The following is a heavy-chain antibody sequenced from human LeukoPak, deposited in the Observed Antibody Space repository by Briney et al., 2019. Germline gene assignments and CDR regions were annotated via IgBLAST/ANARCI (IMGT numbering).Heavy chain of an antibody. J-gene: IGHJ3*02. D-gene: IGHD3-22*01. CDR2: IYYSGST. CDR1: GGSISSGGYS. Sequence: DPSQTLSVTCTVSGGSISSGGYSWSWIRQPPGKGLEWIGYIYYSGSTNYNPSLKSRVTISVDTSKNQFSLKLSSVTAADTAVYYCARLGSSGYQTYDAFDIWGQGTMVTVSS. V-gene: IGHV4-61*08. CDR3: ARLGSSGYQTYDAFDI.